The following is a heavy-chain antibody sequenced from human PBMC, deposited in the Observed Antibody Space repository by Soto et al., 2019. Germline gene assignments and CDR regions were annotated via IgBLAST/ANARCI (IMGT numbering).Heavy chain of an antibody. CDR2: IHTGNGNT. V-gene: IGHV1-3*04. CDR3: ARDGYCTGGSCYSVY. D-gene: IGHD2-15*01. Sequence: GASVKVSCKASGYTFASCALRWVRQAPGQGLEWMAWIHTGNGNTKYSQKFQGRLTITRDTSASTAYMDLSSLRSEDTAVYYCARDGYCTGGSCYSVYWGQGTLVTVSS. CDR1: GYTFASCA. J-gene: IGHJ4*02.